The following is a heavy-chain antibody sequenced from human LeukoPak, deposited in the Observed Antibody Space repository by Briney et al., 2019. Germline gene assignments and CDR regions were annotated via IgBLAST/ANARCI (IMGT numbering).Heavy chain of an antibody. Sequence: GASVKVSCKASGGTFSSYAISWVRQAPGQGLEWMGGIIPIFGTANYAQKFQGRVTITADESTSTAYMELSSLRSEDTAVYYCARARFHLPWFDPRGQGTLVTVSS. V-gene: IGHV1-69*13. J-gene: IGHJ5*02. D-gene: IGHD3-16*01. CDR1: GGTFSSYA. CDR3: ARARFHLPWFDP. CDR2: IIPIFGTA.